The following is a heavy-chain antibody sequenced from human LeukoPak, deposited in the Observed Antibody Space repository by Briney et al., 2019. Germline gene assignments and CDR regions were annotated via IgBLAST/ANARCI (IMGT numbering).Heavy chain of an antibody. Sequence: GASVKVSCKASGGRFSSYVISWVRQAPGQGLEWMGGIIPIFGTANYAQKFQGRVTLTADESTSTAYMELSSLRSEDTAVYYCARAFDILTEYYFDYWGQGTLVTVSS. CDR3: ARAFDILTEYYFDY. CDR1: GGRFSSYV. J-gene: IGHJ4*02. D-gene: IGHD3-9*01. CDR2: IIPIFGTA. V-gene: IGHV1-69*13.